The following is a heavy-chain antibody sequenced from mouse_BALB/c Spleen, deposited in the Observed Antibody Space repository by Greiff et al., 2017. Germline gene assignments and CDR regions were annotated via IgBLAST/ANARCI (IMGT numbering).Heavy chain of an antibody. V-gene: IGHV1-7*01. CDR2: INPSTGYT. Sequence: QVQLQQPGAELVRPGASVKLSCKASGYTFTSYWMHWVKQRPGQGLEWIGYINPSTGYTEYNQKFKDKATLTADKSSSTAYMQLSSLTSEDSAVYYCARFITTFAYWGQGTLVTVSA. J-gene: IGHJ3*01. CDR3: ARFITTFAY. D-gene: IGHD1-2*01. CDR1: GYTFTSYW.